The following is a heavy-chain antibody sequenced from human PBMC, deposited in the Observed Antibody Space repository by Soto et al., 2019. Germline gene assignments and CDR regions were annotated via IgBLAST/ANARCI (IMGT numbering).Heavy chain of an antibody. CDR2: IIPIFATA. D-gene: IGHD3-22*01. J-gene: IGHJ3*02. CDR1: GGTFSGYA. Sequence: QVPLVQSGAEVRKPGSSVKVSCKASGGTFSGYAITWVRQAPGQGLEWMGGIIPIFATANYAQKFQGRVTITADESTSTAYMDLSSLRSEDTAVYYCARGPYYYDSGGFGAFDIWGQGTMVTVSS. CDR3: ARGPYYYDSGGFGAFDI. V-gene: IGHV1-69*01.